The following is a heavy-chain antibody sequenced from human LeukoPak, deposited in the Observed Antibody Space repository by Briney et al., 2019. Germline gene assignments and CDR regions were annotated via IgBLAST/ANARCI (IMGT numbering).Heavy chain of an antibody. D-gene: IGHD3-9*01. CDR1: GGTFSSYA. CDR2: LIPIFGTA. CDR3: ARGGGFDYDILTGYYQFDY. V-gene: IGHV1-69*06. J-gene: IGHJ4*02. Sequence: ASVKVSCKASGGTFSSYAISWVRQAPGQGLEWMGGLIPIFGTANYAQKFQGRVTITADKSTSTAYMELSSLRSEDTAVYYCARGGGFDYDILTGYYQFDYWGQGTLVTVSS.